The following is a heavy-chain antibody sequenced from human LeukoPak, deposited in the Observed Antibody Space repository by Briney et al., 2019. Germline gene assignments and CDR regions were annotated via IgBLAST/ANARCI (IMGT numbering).Heavy chain of an antibody. D-gene: IGHD3-3*01. CDR2: IYHSGST. J-gene: IGHJ6*03. CDR1: GYSISSGYY. V-gene: IGHV4-38-2*02. Sequence: PSETLSLTCAVSGYSISSGYYWGWIRQPPGKGLEWIGSIYHSGSTYYNPSLKSRVTISVDTSKNQFSLKLSSVTAADTAVYYCARDTRSGYGYYYYYYMDVWGKGTTVTVSS. CDR3: ARDTRSGYGYYYYYYMDV.